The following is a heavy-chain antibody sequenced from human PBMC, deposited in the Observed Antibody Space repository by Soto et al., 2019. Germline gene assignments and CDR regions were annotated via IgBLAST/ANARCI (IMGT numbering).Heavy chain of an antibody. Sequence: QVQLVESGGGVVQPGRSQRLSCAASGFTFSSYGMHWVRQAPGKGLEWVAVISYDGSNKYYADSVKGRFTISRDNSKNTLYLQMNSLRAEDTAVYYCAKDWGSGYSYAGWYWGQGTLVTVSS. CDR1: GFTFSSYG. CDR3: AKDWGSGYSYAGWY. D-gene: IGHD5-18*01. CDR2: ISYDGSNK. J-gene: IGHJ4*02. V-gene: IGHV3-30*18.